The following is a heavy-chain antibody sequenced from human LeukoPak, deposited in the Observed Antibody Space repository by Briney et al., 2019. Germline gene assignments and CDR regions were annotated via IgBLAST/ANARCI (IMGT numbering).Heavy chain of an antibody. J-gene: IGHJ4*02. CDR1: GFTVSSNY. D-gene: IGHD5-24*01. V-gene: IGHV3-66*01. CDR2: IYSGGST. CDR3: AREMGRDGYNFDY. Sequence: GGSLRLSCAASGFTVSSNYMSWVRQAPGKGLEWVSVIYSGGSTYYADSVKGRFTIPRDNSKNTLYLQMNSLRAEDTAVYYCAREMGRDGYNFDYWGQGTLVTVSS.